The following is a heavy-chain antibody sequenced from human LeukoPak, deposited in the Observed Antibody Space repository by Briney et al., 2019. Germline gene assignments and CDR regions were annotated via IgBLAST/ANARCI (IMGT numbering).Heavy chain of an antibody. CDR3: AKEPQTPGITGTTGGFDP. V-gene: IGHV3-9*01. Sequence: PGGSLRLSCAASGFTLDDYAMHWVRQAPGKGLEWVSGISWNSGSIGYADSVKGRFTISRDNAKNSLYLQMNSLRAEDTALYYCAKEPQTPGITGTTGGFDPWGQGTLVTVSS. J-gene: IGHJ5*02. CDR2: ISWNSGSI. CDR1: GFTLDDYA. D-gene: IGHD1-7*01.